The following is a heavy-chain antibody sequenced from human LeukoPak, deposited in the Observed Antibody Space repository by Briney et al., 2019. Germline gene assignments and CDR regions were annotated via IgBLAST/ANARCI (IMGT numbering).Heavy chain of an antibody. D-gene: IGHD6-13*01. V-gene: IGHV5-51*01. CDR3: ARQGAATGTYYFDY. CDR2: IYPGDSDT. J-gene: IGHJ4*02. CDR1: GYTFTNYW. Sequence: GESLKISCQGSGYTFTNYWIGWVRQMSGKGLEWMGIIYPGDSDTRYSPSFQGQVTISADKSISTAYLQWSSLKASDTAMYYCARQGAATGTYYFDYWGQGTLVTVSS.